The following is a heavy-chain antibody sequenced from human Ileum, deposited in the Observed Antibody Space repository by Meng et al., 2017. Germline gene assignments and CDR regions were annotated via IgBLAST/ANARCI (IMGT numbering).Heavy chain of an antibody. V-gene: IGHV1-69*10. CDR1: GGAFSSSA. J-gene: IGHJ5*02. CDR3: ARDCSGGGCFDP. D-gene: IGHD2-15*01. CDR2: IIPILNAS. Sequence: QVHCVQSRAEVTPPRSSVPGACKAAGGAFSSSAIGWLRQAPGRGLEWMGGIIPILNASTYAQNFKGRVTLSADMATTTVYMELSSLTSDDTAVYFCARDCSGGGCFDPWGQGTLVTVSS.